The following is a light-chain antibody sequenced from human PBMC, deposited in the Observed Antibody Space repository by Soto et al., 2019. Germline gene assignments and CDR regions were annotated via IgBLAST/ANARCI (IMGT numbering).Light chain of an antibody. Sequence: QSVLTQPPSVSAAPGQKVTISCSGSNSNVGRNDVSWYQHLPGTAPKLLIYDTNKRPSVIPDRFSGSRSGTSATLVVTGLQTRDEADYYCGTWDTSLSAVVFGGGTQLTVL. CDR2: DTN. CDR1: NSNVGRND. V-gene: IGLV1-51*01. J-gene: IGLJ2*01. CDR3: GTWDTSLSAVV.